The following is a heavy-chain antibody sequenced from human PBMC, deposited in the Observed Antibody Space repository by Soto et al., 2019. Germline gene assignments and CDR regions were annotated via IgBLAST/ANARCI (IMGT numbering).Heavy chain of an antibody. D-gene: IGHD3-16*01. V-gene: IGHV1-69*01. Sequence: QVQLVQSGAEVKKPGSSVKVSCKASGGTFSSYTITWVRQAPGQGLEWMGGITPMFGTPNYAQKFQGRVTITADESTSTAYMELSSLRSEDTAVYSCARGGRAGYFDYWGQGTLVTVSS. J-gene: IGHJ4*02. CDR2: ITPMFGTP. CDR1: GGTFSSYT. CDR3: ARGGRAGYFDY.